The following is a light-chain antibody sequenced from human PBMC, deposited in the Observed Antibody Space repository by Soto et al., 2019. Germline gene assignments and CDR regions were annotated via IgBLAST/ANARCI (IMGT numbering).Light chain of an antibody. CDR2: SNN. CDR3: QSYDSGVTGSV. J-gene: IGLJ1*01. Sequence: QSVLTQPPSVSGAPGQTVTISCTGSSSNIGAGFDVHWYQQVPGTAPKLIPYSNNARPSGVPDRFSGSRSGSSGSLAITGLQPGDEADYYCQSYDSGVTGSVFGTGTKLTVL. CDR1: SSNIGAGFD. V-gene: IGLV1-40*01.